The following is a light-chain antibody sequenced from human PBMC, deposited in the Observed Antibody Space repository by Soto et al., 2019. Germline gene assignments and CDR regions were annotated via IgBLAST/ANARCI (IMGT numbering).Light chain of an antibody. CDR1: QNIGIE. CDR2: ATS. CDR3: LQDYSYPRT. Sequence: AIQMTQSPSSLAAXVGDXXXXXXRASQNIGIELGWYQQTPGKAPKLLIYATSILQGGAPSRFSGSGSGTDFTLTITGLQPEDFATYYCLQDYSYPRTFGQGTKVEIK. V-gene: IGKV1-6*01. J-gene: IGKJ1*01.